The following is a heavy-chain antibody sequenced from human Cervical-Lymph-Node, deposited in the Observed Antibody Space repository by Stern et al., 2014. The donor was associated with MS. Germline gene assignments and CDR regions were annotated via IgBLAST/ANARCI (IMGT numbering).Heavy chain of an antibody. V-gene: IGHV3-23*04. CDR2: ISTRCGRT. Sequence: VQLVQSGGGLVQPGGSLRLSCGASGFTFSSHALSWVRQAPGKGLEWVSGISTRCGRTDYAVAVKGRFTISRDNSKKTLYLQMSSLRAEVTAVYYCANAGRNKISYWGQGTLVIVSS. D-gene: IGHD3-10*01. CDR1: GFTFSSHA. J-gene: IGHJ4*02. CDR3: ANAGRNKISY.